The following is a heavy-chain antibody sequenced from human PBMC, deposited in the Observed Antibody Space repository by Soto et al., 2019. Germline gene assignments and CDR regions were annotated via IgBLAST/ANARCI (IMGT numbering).Heavy chain of an antibody. J-gene: IGHJ4*02. V-gene: IGHV3-23*01. CDR1: GFTFSSYA. CDR3: AKLHGYSYGAFDY. Sequence: GGSLRLSCAASGFTFSSYAMSWVRQAPGKGLEWVSAISGSGGSTYYADSVKGRFTISGDNSKNTLYLQMNSLRAEDTAVYYCAKLHGYSYGAFDYWGQGTLVTVSS. D-gene: IGHD5-18*01. CDR2: ISGSGGST.